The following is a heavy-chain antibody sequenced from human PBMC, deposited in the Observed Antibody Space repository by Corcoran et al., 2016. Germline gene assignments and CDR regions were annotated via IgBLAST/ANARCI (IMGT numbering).Heavy chain of an antibody. J-gene: IGHJ4*02. CDR1: GYTFTTYF. CDR3: ARSGNYDSNGPPHY. D-gene: IGHD3-22*01. V-gene: IGHV1-46*01. Sequence: VQLVQSGAEVRKPGASVKISCKASGYTFTTYFIHWVRQATGQGLEWMGIIKPFSGTTAYAPKFQGTVTMTRDTSPSTVYMELSSLRSEDTAFYYFARSGNYDSNGPPHYWGQVTLVTVSS. CDR2: IKPFSGTT.